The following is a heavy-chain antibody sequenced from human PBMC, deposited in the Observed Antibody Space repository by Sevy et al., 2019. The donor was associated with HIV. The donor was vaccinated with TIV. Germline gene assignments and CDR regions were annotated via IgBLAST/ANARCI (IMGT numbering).Heavy chain of an antibody. D-gene: IGHD3-10*01. J-gene: IGHJ6*02. Sequence: GGSLRLSCAASGFTFSSYGMHWVRQAPGKGLEWVAVISYDGSNKYYADSVKGRFTISRDNSKNTLYLKMNSLRAEDMAGYYCAKELNYYGSGSYQYYYYYGMDVWGQGTTVTVSS. V-gene: IGHV3-30*18. CDR3: AKELNYYGSGSYQYYYYYGMDV. CDR1: GFTFSSYG. CDR2: ISYDGSNK.